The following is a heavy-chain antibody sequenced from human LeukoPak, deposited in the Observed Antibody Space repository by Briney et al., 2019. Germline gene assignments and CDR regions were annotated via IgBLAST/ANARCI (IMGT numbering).Heavy chain of an antibody. CDR2: VNPDGRVI. J-gene: IGHJ1*01. Sequence: GGSLRLSCAASGFTFSSYWMSWVRQAPGKWLEWVANVNPDGRVIFYVDSVKGRFTISRDNAKNSLYLQMNNLRVEDTAVYYCATSADSPGNSWGQGTLIAVSS. CDR3: ATSADSPGNS. V-gene: IGHV3-7*01. D-gene: IGHD4-23*01. CDR1: GFTFSSYW.